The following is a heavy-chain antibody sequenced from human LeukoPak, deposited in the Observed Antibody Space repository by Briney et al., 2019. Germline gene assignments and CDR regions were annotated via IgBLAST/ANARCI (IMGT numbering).Heavy chain of an antibody. J-gene: IGHJ4*02. Sequence: PGGSLRLSCAASGFTLSNFGMHWVRQAPGKGLEWVAFIRYDGSNKYDADSVKGRFTISRDNSKNTLYLQMNSLTAEDTAVYYCAKDRAYGSGSYCLDYWGQGALVTVSS. CDR2: IRYDGSNK. CDR1: GFTLSNFG. D-gene: IGHD3-10*01. CDR3: AKDRAYGSGSYCLDY. V-gene: IGHV3-30*02.